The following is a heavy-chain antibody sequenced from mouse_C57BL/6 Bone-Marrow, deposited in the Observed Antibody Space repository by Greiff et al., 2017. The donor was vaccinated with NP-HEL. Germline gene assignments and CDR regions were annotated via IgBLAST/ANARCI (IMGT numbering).Heavy chain of an antibody. CDR2: IDPSDSYT. J-gene: IGHJ4*01. Sequence: QVQLKQPGAELVMPGASVKLSCKASGYTFTSYWMHWVKQRPGQGLEWIGEIDPSDSYTNYNQKFKGKSTLTVDKSSSTAYMQLSSLTSEDSAVYYCARGGRQGDYAMDYWGQGTSVTVSS. V-gene: IGHV1-69*01. CDR3: ARGGRQGDYAMDY. D-gene: IGHD2-12*01. CDR1: GYTFTSYW.